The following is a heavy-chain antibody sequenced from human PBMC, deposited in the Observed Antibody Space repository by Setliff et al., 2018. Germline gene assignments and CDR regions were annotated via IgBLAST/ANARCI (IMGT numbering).Heavy chain of an antibody. J-gene: IGHJ4*02. V-gene: IGHV1-69*13. CDR1: GGTFSSYV. Sequence: SVKVSCKASGGTFSSYVISWVREAPGQGLEWMGGIIPMFGTNYAQKFQGRVTITADESTSAAYMELSSLGSEDTAMYYCARGGLGAVPYYLESWGQGTLVTVSS. CDR2: IIPMFGT. CDR3: ARGGLGAVPYYLES. D-gene: IGHD1-26*01.